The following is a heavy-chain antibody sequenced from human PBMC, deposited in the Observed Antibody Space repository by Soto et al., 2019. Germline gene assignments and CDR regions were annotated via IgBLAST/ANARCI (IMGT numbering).Heavy chain of an antibody. CDR1: GGSISSYY. J-gene: IGHJ6*02. D-gene: IGHD3-22*01. CDR3: ARDGGYYDSSGPGYYYYYYGMDV. CDR2: IYYSGST. Sequence: TLSLTCTVSGGSISSYYWSWIRQPPGKGLEWIGYIYYSGSTNYNPSLKSRVTISVDTSKNQFSLKLSSVTAADTAVYYCARDGGYYDSSGPGYYYYYYGMDVWGQGTTVTVSS. V-gene: IGHV4-59*01.